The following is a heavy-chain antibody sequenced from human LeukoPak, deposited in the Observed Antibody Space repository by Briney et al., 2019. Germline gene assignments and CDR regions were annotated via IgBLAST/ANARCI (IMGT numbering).Heavy chain of an antibody. CDR2: FDPEDGET. Sequence: ASVKVSCKVSGYTLTELSMHGVGEAPGKGLEWMGGFDPEDGETIYAQKFQGRLTMTEDTSTDTAYMELSSLRSEDTAVYYCANYAYYYYGMDVWGQGTTVTVSS. CDR3: ANYAYYYYGMDV. J-gene: IGHJ6*02. V-gene: IGHV1-24*01. D-gene: IGHD4-17*01. CDR1: GYTLTELS.